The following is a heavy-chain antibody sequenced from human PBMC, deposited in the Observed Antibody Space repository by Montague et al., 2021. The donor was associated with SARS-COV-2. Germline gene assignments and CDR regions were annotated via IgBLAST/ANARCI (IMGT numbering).Heavy chain of an antibody. J-gene: IGHJ4*02. D-gene: IGHD3-16*01. V-gene: IGHV4-59*01. Sequence: SETLSLTCTVSGGSISRYFWNWIRRTPGKGLEWMGYVHDIESSIYNPSLQSRITILLDTPKNQFSLRLNAVTAADTAVYYCARVTLGGRDGRTRQYEGLDSWGQGILVTVSS. CDR2: VHDIESS. CDR3: ARVTLGGRDGRTRQYEGLDS. CDR1: GGSISRYF.